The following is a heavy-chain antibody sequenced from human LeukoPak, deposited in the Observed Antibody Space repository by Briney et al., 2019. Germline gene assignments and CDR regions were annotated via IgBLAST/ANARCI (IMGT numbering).Heavy chain of an antibody. CDR2: IYPGDSDT. J-gene: IGHJ4*02. CDR1: GYSFTSYW. D-gene: IGHD3-10*01. V-gene: IGHV5-51*01. CDR3: ARLVGYYYGSGSSPYYFDY. Sequence: GESLKISCKGSGYSFTSYWIGWVRQMPGKGLEWMGIIYPGDSDTRYSPSFQGQVTISADKSISTAYLQWSSLKASDTAMYYCARLVGYYYGSGSSPYYFDYWGQGTLVTVSS.